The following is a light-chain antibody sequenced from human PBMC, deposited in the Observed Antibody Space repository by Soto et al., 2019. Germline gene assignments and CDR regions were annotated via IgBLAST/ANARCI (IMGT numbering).Light chain of an antibody. CDR1: QSVSSD. J-gene: IGKJ4*01. Sequence: EIVITQSPATLSVSPGERPTLSCRPSQSVSSDLAWYQQKPGHAPRLRIYGASTRATGIPARFSGSGTGPEFNLTISSLQSEDFAVYYCQQYNNWLTFGGGTKVDIK. CDR2: GAS. CDR3: QQYNNWLT. V-gene: IGKV3-15*01.